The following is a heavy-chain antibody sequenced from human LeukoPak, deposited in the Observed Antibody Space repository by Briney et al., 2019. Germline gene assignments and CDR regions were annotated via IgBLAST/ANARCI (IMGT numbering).Heavy chain of an antibody. V-gene: IGHV4-31*03. CDR1: GGSISSGGYY. CDR3: ARGDYYDSSGYFCYFDY. Sequence: SETLSLTCTVSGGSISSGGYYWSWIRQHPGKGLEWIGYIYYSGSTYYSPSLKSRVTISVDTSKNQFSLKLSSVTAADTAVYYCARGDYYDSSGYFCYFDYWGQGTLVTVSS. CDR2: IYYSGST. J-gene: IGHJ4*02. D-gene: IGHD3-22*01.